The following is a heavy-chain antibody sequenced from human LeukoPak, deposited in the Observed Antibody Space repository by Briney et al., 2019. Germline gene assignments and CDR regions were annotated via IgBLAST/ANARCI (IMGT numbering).Heavy chain of an antibody. CDR1: GGSIRNYY. CDR2: ISYSGST. D-gene: IGHD1-7*01. Sequence: SETLSLTCTVSGGSIRNYYWIWIRQPPGKGLEWIGHISYSGSTNYNPSLRSRVTISVDTSKNQFSLKLSSVTAADTAVYYCARLNWNYAGYYYGMDVWGQGTTVTVSS. CDR3: ARLNWNYAGYYYGMDV. J-gene: IGHJ6*02. V-gene: IGHV4-59*08.